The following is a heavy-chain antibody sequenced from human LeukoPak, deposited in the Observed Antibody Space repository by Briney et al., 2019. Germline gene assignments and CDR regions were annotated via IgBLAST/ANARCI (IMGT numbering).Heavy chain of an antibody. V-gene: IGHV3-30-3*01. D-gene: IGHD7-27*01. CDR2: ISYDGSNK. CDR3: ARGLTGDLRTGYYGMDV. J-gene: IGHJ6*02. CDR1: GFTFSSYW. Sequence: GGSLRLSCAASGFTFSSYWMHWVRQAPGKGLEWVAVISYDGSNKYYADSVKGRFTISRDNSKNTLYLQMNSLRTEDTAVYYCARGLTGDLRTGYYGMDVWGQGTTVTVSS.